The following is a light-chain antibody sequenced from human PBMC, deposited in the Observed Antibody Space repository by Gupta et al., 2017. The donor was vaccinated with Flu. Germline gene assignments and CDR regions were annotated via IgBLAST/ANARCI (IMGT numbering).Light chain of an antibody. V-gene: IGLV3-21*02. J-gene: IGLJ1*01. Sequence: SYVLTQSISVSVAPGQTARITCGGNNIASKTVHWYQHKPGQAPVLVIYDDSDRPSGIPERFSGSNSGNTATLTISRVEAGDEADYYCQVWDGGSDLYVFGAGTKVTVL. CDR1: NIASKT. CDR2: DDS. CDR3: QVWDGGSDLYV.